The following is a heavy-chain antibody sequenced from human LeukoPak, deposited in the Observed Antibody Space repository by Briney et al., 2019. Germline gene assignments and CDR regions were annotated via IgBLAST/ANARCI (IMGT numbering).Heavy chain of an antibody. V-gene: IGHV5-51*01. Sequence: GESLKISCKLSGYTFISYWVVWVRQMPGKGLEWMGIIYPGDSDTKYSPSFQGQVTVSADKSISTAYLQWSSLKASDTAMYYCATNDYGGNLYYFDYWGQGTLVTVSS. CDR1: GYTFISYW. D-gene: IGHD4-23*01. CDR2: IYPGDSDT. J-gene: IGHJ4*02. CDR3: ATNDYGGNLYYFDY.